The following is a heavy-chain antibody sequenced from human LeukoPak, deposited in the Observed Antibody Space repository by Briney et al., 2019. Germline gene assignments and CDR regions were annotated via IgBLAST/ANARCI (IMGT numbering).Heavy chain of an antibody. CDR3: ARPIAAAGLWFYYMDV. Sequence: PSETLSLTCTVSGGSISSSRDYWGWIRQPPGKGLEWIGNMYYSGNTYYNPSLKSRVTISLDTSKNQFSLKLTSVTAADTAVYYCARPIAAAGLWFYYMDVWGKGTTVTVSS. J-gene: IGHJ6*03. CDR2: MYYSGNT. CDR1: GGSISSSRDY. V-gene: IGHV4-39*07. D-gene: IGHD6-13*01.